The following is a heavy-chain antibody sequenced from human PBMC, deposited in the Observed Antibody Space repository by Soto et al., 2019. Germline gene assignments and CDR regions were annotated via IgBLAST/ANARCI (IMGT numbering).Heavy chain of an antibody. CDR3: AKMERSFDL. Sequence: QVQLVESGGGVVQPGRSLRLSCVASGFTFSSYGMHWVRQAPGKGLEWVAVISYDGSNKYYADSVKGRFTISRDNSKNTLYLQMNSLRAEDTAVYYCAKMERSFDLWGRGTLVTVSS. V-gene: IGHV3-30*18. J-gene: IGHJ2*01. CDR2: ISYDGSNK. CDR1: GFTFSSYG. D-gene: IGHD1-1*01.